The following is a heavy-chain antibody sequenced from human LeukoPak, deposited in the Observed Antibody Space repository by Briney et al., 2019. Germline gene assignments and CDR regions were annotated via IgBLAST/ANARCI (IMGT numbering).Heavy chain of an antibody. Sequence: GASVKVSCKASGGTFSSYAISWVRQAAGQGLEWMGGIIPIFGTANYAQKFQGRVTITTDESTSTAYMELSSLRSEDTAVYYCARDKGADVAFDIWGQGTMVTVSS. D-gene: IGHD1-26*01. CDR2: IIPIFGTA. CDR1: GGTFSSYA. CDR3: ARDKGADVAFDI. J-gene: IGHJ3*02. V-gene: IGHV1-69*05.